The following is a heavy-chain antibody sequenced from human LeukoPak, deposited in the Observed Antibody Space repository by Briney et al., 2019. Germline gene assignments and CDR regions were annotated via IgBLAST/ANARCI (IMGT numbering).Heavy chain of an antibody. V-gene: IGHV3-21*01. Sequence: PGGSLRLSCAASGFTFSSYSMNWVRQAPGKGLEWVSCISSSSSYIYYANSVKGRFIISRDNAKDSLYLQMDSLRAEDTALYYCTKDFLIDPLWGQGTLVTVSS. J-gene: IGHJ4*02. D-gene: IGHD2/OR15-2a*01. CDR3: TKDFLIDPL. CDR1: GFTFSSYS. CDR2: ISSSSSYI.